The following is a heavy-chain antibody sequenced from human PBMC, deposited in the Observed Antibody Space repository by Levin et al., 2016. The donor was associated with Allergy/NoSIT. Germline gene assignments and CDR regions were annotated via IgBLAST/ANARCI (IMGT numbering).Heavy chain of an antibody. CDR3: GREIRGVIGRPLDY. Sequence: ASVKVSCKASGYTFPDNYIHWVRQAPGQGLEWMGWINPNNGGTNYAQKFQGRVTMTIDTYISTAYMELSRLTSDDTAVYYCGREIRGVIGRPLDYWGQGTLVTVSS. V-gene: IGHV1-2*02. J-gene: IGHJ4*02. CDR2: INPNNGGT. D-gene: IGHD3-10*01. CDR1: GYTFPDNY.